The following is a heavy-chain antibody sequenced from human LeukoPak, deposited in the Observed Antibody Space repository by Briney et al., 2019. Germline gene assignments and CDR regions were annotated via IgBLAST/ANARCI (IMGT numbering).Heavy chain of an antibody. V-gene: IGHV1-2*02. Sequence: GASVKVSCKASGYTFTGYYMHWVRQAPGQGLEWMGWINPNSGGTNYAQKFQGRVTMTRDTSISTAYTELSRLRSDDTAVYYCARDLAAAAGTSNWFDPWGQGTLVTVSS. J-gene: IGHJ5*02. CDR1: GYTFTGYY. CDR3: ARDLAAAAGTSNWFDP. CDR2: INPNSGGT. D-gene: IGHD6-13*01.